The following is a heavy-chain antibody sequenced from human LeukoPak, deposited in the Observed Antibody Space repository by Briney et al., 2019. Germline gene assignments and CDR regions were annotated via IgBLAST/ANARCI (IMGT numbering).Heavy chain of an antibody. D-gene: IGHD3-9*01. CDR1: GFTFSSYE. CDR3: ARRRTGILSP. J-gene: IGHJ5*02. Sequence: PGGSLRLSCAASGFTFSSYEINWVRQAPGKGLEWVSYISDSGSSIYYVDSVKGRFTISRDNAKNSLYLQMNSLRAEDTAIYYCARRRTGILSPWGQGTVVTVSS. CDR2: ISDSGSSI. V-gene: IGHV3-48*03.